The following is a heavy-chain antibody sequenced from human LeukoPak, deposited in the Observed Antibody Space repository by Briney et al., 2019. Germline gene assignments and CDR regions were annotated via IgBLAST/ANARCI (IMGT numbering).Heavy chain of an antibody. J-gene: IGHJ3*02. V-gene: IGHV4-59*08. CDR3: ARYSNYYGPGSYLYAFDI. D-gene: IGHD3-10*01. Sequence: SETLSLTCTVSGDSISSYFWCWIRQPPGKGLEWIGCLYYSGRTNYSPSLTSRVTLSADTSKNQFSLKLSSVTAADTAVYYCARYSNYYGPGSYLYAFDIWGQGTMVTVSS. CDR2: LYYSGRT. CDR1: GDSISSYF.